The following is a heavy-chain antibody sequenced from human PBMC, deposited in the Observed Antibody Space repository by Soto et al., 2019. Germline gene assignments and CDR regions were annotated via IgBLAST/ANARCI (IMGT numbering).Heavy chain of an antibody. Sequence: SETLSLTCNVSGGSVSSGGXYWSWVRQNPEKGLEWIGYHYNDGSTFYNPALQSRAVISVDKTKNHLFLNLRSVTAADTAVYYCARGQGGFLEWDDAFDIWGQGTMVTVSS. J-gene: IGHJ3*02. D-gene: IGHD3-3*01. V-gene: IGHV4-30-4*01. CDR2: HYNDGST. CDR3: ARGQGGFLEWDDAFDI. CDR1: GGSVSSGGXY.